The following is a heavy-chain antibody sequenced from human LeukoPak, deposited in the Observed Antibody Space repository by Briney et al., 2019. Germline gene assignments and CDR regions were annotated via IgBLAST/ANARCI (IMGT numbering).Heavy chain of an antibody. D-gene: IGHD2-15*01. CDR3: ARDWLGYCSGGSCPLGY. Sequence: DSVKGRFTISRDNAKNSLYLQMNSLRAEGTAVYYCARDWLGYCSGGSCPLGYWGQGTLVTVSS. J-gene: IGHJ4*02. V-gene: IGHV3-21*06.